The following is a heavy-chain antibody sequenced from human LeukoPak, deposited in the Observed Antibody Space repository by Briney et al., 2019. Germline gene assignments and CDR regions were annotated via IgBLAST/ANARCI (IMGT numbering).Heavy chain of an antibody. J-gene: IGHJ6*03. D-gene: IGHD6-13*01. Sequence: SETLSLTCTVSGGSISSYYWSWIRQPAGKGLEGMGRIYTSGSTNYNPSLKSRVTMSVDTSKNQFSLKLSSVTAADTAVYYCAREYLGSSWYFSHYYYYYMDVWGKGTTVTISS. CDR1: GGSISSYY. CDR2: IYTSGST. CDR3: AREYLGSSWYFSHYYYYYMDV. V-gene: IGHV4-4*07.